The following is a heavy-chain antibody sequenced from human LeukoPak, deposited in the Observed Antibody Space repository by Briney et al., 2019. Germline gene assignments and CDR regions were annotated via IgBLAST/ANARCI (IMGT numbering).Heavy chain of an antibody. D-gene: IGHD3-22*01. V-gene: IGHV3-11*01. J-gene: IGHJ4*02. CDR3: ASSWYYDSSGYYPY. CDR2: ISRSGNTI. CDR1: GFTFSDHY. Sequence: GGSLRLSCAASGFTFSDHYMSWIRQAPGKGLEWVSYISRSGNTIHYADSVKGRFTISRDNAKNSLYLQMNSLRDEDTAVYYCASSWYYDSSGYYPYWGQGTLVTVSS.